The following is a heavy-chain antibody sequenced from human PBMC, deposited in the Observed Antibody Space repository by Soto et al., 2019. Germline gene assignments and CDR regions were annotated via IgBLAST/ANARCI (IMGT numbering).Heavy chain of an antibody. D-gene: IGHD3-3*01. CDR2: IKQDGSEK. CDR1: GFTFSSYW. Sequence: GGSLRLSCAASGFTFSSYWMSWVRQAPGKGLEWVANIKQDGSEKYYVDSVKGRFTISRDNAKNSLYLQMNSLRAEDTAVYYCAGGGRQTVLRFFPNWFDPWGQGTLVTVSS. V-gene: IGHV3-7*01. J-gene: IGHJ5*02. CDR3: AGGGRQTVLRFFPNWFDP.